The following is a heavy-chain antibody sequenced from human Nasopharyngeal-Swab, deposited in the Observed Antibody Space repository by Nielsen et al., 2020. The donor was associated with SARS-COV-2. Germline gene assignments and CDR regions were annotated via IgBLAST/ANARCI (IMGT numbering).Heavy chain of an antibody. CDR3: AGRDRYCSGGSCYGENAFDI. Sequence: GESLKISCAASGFTFSSYWMSWVRQAPGKGLEWVANIKQDGSEKYYVDSVKGRFTISRDNAKNTMYLQMNSLRAEDTAVYYCAGRDRYCSGGSCYGENAFDIWGQGTMVTVSS. J-gene: IGHJ3*02. CDR2: IKQDGSEK. V-gene: IGHV3-7*03. CDR1: GFTFSSYW. D-gene: IGHD2-15*01.